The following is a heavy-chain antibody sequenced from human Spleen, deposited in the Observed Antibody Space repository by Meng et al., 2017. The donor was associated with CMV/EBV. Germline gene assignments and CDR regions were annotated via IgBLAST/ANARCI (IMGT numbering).Heavy chain of an antibody. D-gene: IGHD2-21*01. J-gene: IGHJ2*01. Sequence: GESLKISCAASGFTFSSYEMNWVRQAPGKGLEWVSYISSSGSTIYYADSVKGRFTISRDNARNSLYLQMDSLRADDTAVYYCASGSDSRFFTLWGRGDLGTVSS. CDR3: ASGSDSRFFTL. CDR1: GFTFSSYE. CDR2: ISSSGSTI. V-gene: IGHV3-48*03.